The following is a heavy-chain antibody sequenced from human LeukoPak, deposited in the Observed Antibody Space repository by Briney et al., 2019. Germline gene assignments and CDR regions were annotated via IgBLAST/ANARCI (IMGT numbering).Heavy chain of an antibody. CDR3: ARQEVTVNWFDP. CDR1: GGSISSGSYY. D-gene: IGHD1-14*01. CDR2: IYYSGST. J-gene: IGHJ5*02. Sequence: PSETLSLTCTVSGGSISSGSYYWGWIRQPPGKGLEWIGSIYYSGSTYYNPSLKSRVTISVDTSKNQFSLKLSSVTAADTAVYYCARQEVTVNWFDPWGQGTLVTVSS. V-gene: IGHV4-39*01.